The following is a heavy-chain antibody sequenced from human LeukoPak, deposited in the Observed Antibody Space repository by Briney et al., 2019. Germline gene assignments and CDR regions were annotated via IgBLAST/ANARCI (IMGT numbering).Heavy chain of an antibody. CDR1: GFSFSDYY. D-gene: IGHD2-2*01. CDR2: ISSSSSYI. J-gene: IGHJ6*02. V-gene: IGHV3-21*01. Sequence: GGSLRLSCAASGFSFSDYYMNWVRQAPGKGLEWVSSISSSSSYIYYADSVKGRFTISRDNAKNSLYLQMNSLRAEDTAVYYCARVRHCSSTSCYYYGMDVWGQGTTVTVSS. CDR3: ARVRHCSSTSCYYYGMDV.